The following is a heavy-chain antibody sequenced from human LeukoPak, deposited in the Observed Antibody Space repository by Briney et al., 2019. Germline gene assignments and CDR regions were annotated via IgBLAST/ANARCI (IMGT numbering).Heavy chain of an antibody. CDR1: GVSISSYY. Sequence: SETLSLTCTVSGVSISSYYWSWIRQPPGKGLEWIGYIYYSGSTNYNPSLKSRVTISVDTSKNQFSLKLSSVTAADTAVYYCARERQRRFDYWGQGTLVTVSS. D-gene: IGHD6-25*01. CDR3: ARERQRRFDY. CDR2: IYYSGST. J-gene: IGHJ4*02. V-gene: IGHV4-59*01.